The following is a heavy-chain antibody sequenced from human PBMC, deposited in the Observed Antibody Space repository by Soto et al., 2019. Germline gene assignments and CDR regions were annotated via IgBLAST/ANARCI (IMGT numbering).Heavy chain of an antibody. CDR1: GFTFSSYW. CDR2: ISSDGSSA. CDR3: VRDLRYYGPGSQPMDI. J-gene: IGHJ6*04. D-gene: IGHD3-10*01. V-gene: IGHV3-74*01. Sequence: PGGSLILSCAASGFTFSSYWMHWVRQAPGKGLVWVSRISSDGSSATYADSVKGRFTISRDNAKNTLYLQMNSLRAEDTALYFCVRDLRYYGPGSQPMDIWGKGTTVTVSS.